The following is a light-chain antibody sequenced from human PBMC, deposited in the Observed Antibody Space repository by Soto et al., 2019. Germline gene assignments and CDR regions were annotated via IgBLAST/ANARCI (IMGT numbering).Light chain of an antibody. J-gene: IGKJ2*01. Sequence: DIQMTQSPSTLSASVGDRVTITCRASQSISSWLAWYQQKPGKAPKLLIYDASSWESGVPSRFSGSGSGTEFPLTISSAQPYDLATNYCQQYNSYPPSTFGQGPKLEIK. CDR2: DAS. CDR3: QQYNSYPPST. CDR1: QSISSW. V-gene: IGKV1-5*01.